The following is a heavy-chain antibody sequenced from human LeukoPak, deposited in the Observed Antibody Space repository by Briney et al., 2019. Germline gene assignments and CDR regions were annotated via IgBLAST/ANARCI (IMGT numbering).Heavy chain of an antibody. CDR3: VRDRDFYVFDY. J-gene: IGHJ4*02. D-gene: IGHD3-10*02. Sequence: PGGSLRLSCDAAGFTFNAYWMAWVRQAPGEGREWVANIMKDGGVKQYMDSVKGRFTISRDNAKNSLFLHMSSLRAEDTAVYYCVRDRDFYVFDYWGQGTLVTVSS. CDR1: GFTFNAYW. CDR2: IMKDGGVK. V-gene: IGHV3-7*01.